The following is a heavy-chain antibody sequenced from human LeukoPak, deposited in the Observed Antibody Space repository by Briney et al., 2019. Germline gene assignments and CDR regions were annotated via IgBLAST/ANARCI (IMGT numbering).Heavy chain of an antibody. D-gene: IGHD3-3*01. CDR1: GFTFSSYW. J-gene: IGHJ5*02. CDR3: ARDGTYDFWSGSPHNWFDP. V-gene: IGHV3-74*01. Sequence: PGGSLRLSCAASGFTFSSYWMHWVRQAPGKGLVWVSRINSDGSSTSYADSVKGRFTISRDNAKNTLYLQMNSLRAEDTAVHYCARDGTYDFWSGSPHNWFDPWGQGTLVTVSS. CDR2: INSDGSST.